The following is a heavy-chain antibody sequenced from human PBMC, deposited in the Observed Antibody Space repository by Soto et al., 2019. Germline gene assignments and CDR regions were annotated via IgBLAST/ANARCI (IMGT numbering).Heavy chain of an antibody. J-gene: IGHJ5*02. Sequence: QVQLQQWGAGLLKPSETLSLTCAVYGGSFSGYYWSWIRQPPGKGLEWIGEINHSGSTNYNPSLKSRVTISVDTSKNQFSLKLSSVTAADTAVNYCARVWRGGYFNWFDPWGQGTLVTVSS. CDR1: GGSFSGYY. D-gene: IGHD5-12*01. V-gene: IGHV4-34*01. CDR3: ARVWRGGYFNWFDP. CDR2: INHSGST.